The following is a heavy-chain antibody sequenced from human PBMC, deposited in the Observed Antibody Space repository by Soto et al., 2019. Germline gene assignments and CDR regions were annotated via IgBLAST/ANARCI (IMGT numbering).Heavy chain of an antibody. CDR1: GFTFSSYG. J-gene: IGHJ4*02. Sequence: EVQLLESGGGLVQPGGSLRLSCAASGFTFSSYGMSWVRQAPGKGLEGVSAISHSGGNTYYADSVKGRFAISRDNSKNTLYLQMNSLRAEDTAVYYCATFIFCSSTSCYGREGGYWGQGTLVTVSS. CDR3: ATFIFCSSTSCYGREGGY. V-gene: IGHV3-23*01. D-gene: IGHD2-2*01. CDR2: ISHSGGNT.